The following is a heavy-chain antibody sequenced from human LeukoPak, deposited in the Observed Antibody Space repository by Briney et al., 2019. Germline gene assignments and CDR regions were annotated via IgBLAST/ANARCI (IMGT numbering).Heavy chain of an antibody. J-gene: IGHJ5*02. D-gene: IGHD3-16*01. V-gene: IGHV1-46*01. CDR1: GYTFTGYY. CDR2: INPSGGST. CDR3: AREGGDRNWFDP. Sequence: GASVKVSCKASGYTFTGYYMHWVRQAPGQGLEWMGIINPSGGSTSYAQKFQGRVTMTRDTSTSTVYMELSSLRSEDTAVYYCAREGGDRNWFDPWGQGTLVTVSS.